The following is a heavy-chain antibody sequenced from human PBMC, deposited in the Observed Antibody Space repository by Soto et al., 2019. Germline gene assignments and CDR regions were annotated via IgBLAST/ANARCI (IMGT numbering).Heavy chain of an antibody. J-gene: IGHJ4*02. CDR3: AKRSPYSSGWYSPIFDY. V-gene: IGHV3-23*01. CDR2: ISESGGST. Sequence: RPLRCSCAASVFSFSDDDLSWVRQAPGKGLEWVSVISESGGSTHYADSVRGRFTVSRDNSKNSLSLRMNSLRDEDTAVYFCAKRSPYSSGWYSPIFDYWGQGALVTVSS. D-gene: IGHD6-13*01. CDR1: VFSFSDDD.